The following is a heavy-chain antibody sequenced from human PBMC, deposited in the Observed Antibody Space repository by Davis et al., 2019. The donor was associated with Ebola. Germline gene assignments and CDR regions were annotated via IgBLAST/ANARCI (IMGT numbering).Heavy chain of an antibody. CDR3: ARVGGKVYYDSSGYALDY. V-gene: IGHV3-21*01. CDR2: ISSSSSYI. J-gene: IGHJ4*02. Sequence: PGGSLRLSCAASGFTFSAYNMSWVRQAPGKGLEWVSSISSSSSYIYYADSMNGRFTISSYNAQNSLYLQMNGLRAEDTAVYYCARVGGKVYYDSSGYALDYWGQGTLVTVSS. D-gene: IGHD3-22*01. CDR1: GFTFSAYN.